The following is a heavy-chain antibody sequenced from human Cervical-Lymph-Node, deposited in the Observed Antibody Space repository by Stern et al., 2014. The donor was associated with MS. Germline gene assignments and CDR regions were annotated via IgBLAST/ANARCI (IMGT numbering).Heavy chain of an antibody. V-gene: IGHV1-69*09. CDR1: GGTFGTYS. Sequence: VQLVQSGAEVKKPGSSVKVSCRASGGTFGTYSVSWGRQAPGQGLEGMGRIIPIHGITNYAQKFQGRVTITADTSTNTAYLDLSSLTSEDTAVYYCARRDSGGPPSNYAMDVWGQGTTVTVSS. CDR3: ARRDSGGPPSNYAMDV. J-gene: IGHJ6*02. D-gene: IGHD2-15*01. CDR2: IIPIHGIT.